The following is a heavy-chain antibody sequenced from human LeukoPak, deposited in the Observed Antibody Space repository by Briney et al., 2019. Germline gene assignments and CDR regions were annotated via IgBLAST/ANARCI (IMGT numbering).Heavy chain of an antibody. CDR2: IYTSGST. CDR3: AGEFDYYGSGSYWLFDY. CDR1: GGSMSSYY. V-gene: IGHV4-4*07. Sequence: SETLSLTCTVSGGSMSSYYWSWIRQPAGKGLEWIGRIYTSGSTNYNPSLKSRVTMSVDTSKNQSSLKLSSVTAADTAVYYCAGEFDYYGSGSYWLFDYWGQGTLVTVSS. J-gene: IGHJ4*02. D-gene: IGHD3-10*01.